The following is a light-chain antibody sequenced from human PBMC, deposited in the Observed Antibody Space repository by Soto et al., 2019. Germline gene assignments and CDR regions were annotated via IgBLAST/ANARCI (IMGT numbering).Light chain of an antibody. Sequence: DIQMTQSPSSLSASVGDRVTITCRASQTITSYLNWYQQIPGKAPKLLVYAASTLLSGVPARVSGGRSGTDFTLIIDSLQPEDFATYYCQQSYSPPWTFGQENKVEVK. CDR1: QTITSY. V-gene: IGKV1-39*01. J-gene: IGKJ1*01. CDR3: QQSYSPPWT. CDR2: AAS.